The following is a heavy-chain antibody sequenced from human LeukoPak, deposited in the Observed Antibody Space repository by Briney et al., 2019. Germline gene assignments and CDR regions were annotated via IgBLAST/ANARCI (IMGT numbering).Heavy chain of an antibody. CDR3: ATLDSYGMYYFDY. V-gene: IGHV3-9*01. J-gene: IGHJ4*02. D-gene: IGHD5-18*01. Sequence: SGGSLRLSCAASGFTFADYAMHWVRQTPGKGLEWVSGISWNSGNIDYADSVKGRFTISRDNSKNTLYLQMNSLRAEDTAVYYCATLDSYGMYYFDYWGQGTLVTVSS. CDR1: GFTFADYA. CDR2: ISWNSGNI.